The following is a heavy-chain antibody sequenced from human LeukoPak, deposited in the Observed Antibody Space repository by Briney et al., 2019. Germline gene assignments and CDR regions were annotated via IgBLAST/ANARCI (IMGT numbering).Heavy chain of an antibody. D-gene: IGHD3-22*01. CDR3: AKDVIIYYYDTSGYSPFDY. Sequence: PGGSLRLSCAASGFTFSSYSMNWVRQAPGKGLEWVSYISSSSSTIYYADSVKGRFTISRDNSKNTLYLQMNSLRAEDTALYYCAKDVIIYYYDTSGYSPFDYWGQGTLVTVSS. CDR1: GFTFSSYS. CDR2: ISSSSSTI. V-gene: IGHV3-48*01. J-gene: IGHJ4*02.